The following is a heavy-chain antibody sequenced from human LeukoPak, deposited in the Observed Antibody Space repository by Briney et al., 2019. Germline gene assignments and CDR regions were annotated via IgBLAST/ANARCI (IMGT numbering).Heavy chain of an antibody. J-gene: IGHJ4*02. D-gene: IGHD5-24*01. CDR2: IGTAGDT. CDR3: ARDQRADGYTD. V-gene: IGHV3-13*01. CDR1: GFTFSSYD. Sequence: GGSLRLSCAASGFTFSSYDMHWVRQATGKGLEWVSAIGTAGDTYYPGSVKGRFTISRENAKNSLYLQMNSLRAEDTAVYYCARDQRADGYTDWGQGTLVTVSS.